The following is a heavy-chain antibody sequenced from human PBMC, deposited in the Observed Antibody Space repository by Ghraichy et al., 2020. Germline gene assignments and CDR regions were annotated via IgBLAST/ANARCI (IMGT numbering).Heavy chain of an antibody. CDR3: ARDRGYPDSFDI. D-gene: IGHD3-10*01. CDR1: GFTFSPYW. J-gene: IGHJ3*02. V-gene: IGHV3-74*03. Sequence: GGSLRLSCAASGFTFSPYWMCWVRQAPGKGLVWVSHIKGDGSTTYADSVKGRFTISRDNAKNTLYLQMNSLRAEETAVYYCARDRGYPDSFDIWGQGTMVTVSS. CDR2: IKGDGST.